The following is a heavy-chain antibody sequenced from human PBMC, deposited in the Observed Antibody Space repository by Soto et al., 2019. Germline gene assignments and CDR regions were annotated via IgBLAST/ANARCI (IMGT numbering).Heavy chain of an antibody. CDR2: IPYDGSNK. J-gene: IGHJ4*02. V-gene: IGHV3-30*03. CDR3: ARDISGVVTPFDY. Sequence: PGGSLRLSGAASGFIFNRHGMHWVRQAPGKGLEWVAAIPYDGSNKNYVDSVKGRFTISRDNSKNTLHLQMNSLRAEDTAVYYCARDISGVVTPFDYWGQGTLVTVSS. D-gene: IGHD3-3*01. CDR1: GFIFNRHG.